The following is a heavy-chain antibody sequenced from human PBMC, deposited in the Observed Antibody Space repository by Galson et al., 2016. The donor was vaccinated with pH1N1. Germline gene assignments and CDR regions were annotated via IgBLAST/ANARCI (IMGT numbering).Heavy chain of an antibody. CDR2: LSSDGGDP. CDR3: ARHLHVPGFKGIDP. Sequence: SLRLSCAASGFTFSYYSMNWVRQAPGQGLEWVSSLSSDGGDPYYADSVEGRFTISRDNTYNFLFLDMNGLRVDDTAIYYCARHLHVPGFKGIDPWGQGILVTVPS. J-gene: IGHJ5*02. V-gene: IGHV3-21*04. CDR1: GFTFSYYS. D-gene: IGHD5-24*01.